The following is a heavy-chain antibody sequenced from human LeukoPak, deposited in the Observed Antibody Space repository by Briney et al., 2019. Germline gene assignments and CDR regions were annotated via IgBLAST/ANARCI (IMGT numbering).Heavy chain of an antibody. Sequence: GGSLRLSCAASGFTFSSYAMSWVRQAPGKGLEWVGRIKTKTDGGTTDYTAPVKGRFTISRDDSKNTLYLQMNSLKPDDTAVYYCTTYYFGSGYYGVIRYWGQGTLVTVSS. CDR2: IKTKTDGGTT. CDR3: TTYYFGSGYYGVIRY. J-gene: IGHJ4*02. V-gene: IGHV3-15*01. CDR1: GFTFSSYA. D-gene: IGHD3-10*01.